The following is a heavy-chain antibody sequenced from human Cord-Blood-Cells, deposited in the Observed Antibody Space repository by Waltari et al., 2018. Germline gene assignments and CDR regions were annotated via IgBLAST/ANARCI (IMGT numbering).Heavy chain of an antibody. V-gene: IGHV3-23*01. J-gene: IGHJ4*02. CDR2: ISGSGGST. Sequence: EVQLLESGGGLVQPGGSLRLSCAASGFTFSSYAMSRVRQAPGKGLEWVSAISGSGGSTYYADSGKGRFTISRDNSKNTLYLQMNSLRAEDTAVYYCVGALGSANFDYWGQGTLVTVSS. CDR3: VGALGSANFDY. CDR1: GFTFSSYA. D-gene: IGHD3-10*01.